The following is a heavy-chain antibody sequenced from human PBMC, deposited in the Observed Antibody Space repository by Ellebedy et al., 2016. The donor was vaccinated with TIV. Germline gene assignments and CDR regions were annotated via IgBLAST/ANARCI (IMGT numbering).Heavy chain of an antibody. Sequence: GESLKISCAASGFTFSSYEMNWVRQAPGKGLEWVSCISSSGSTIYYADSVKGRFTISRDNAENSLYLQMNSLRAEDTAVYHCTRVNGIGGMDVWGQGTTVTVSS. J-gene: IGHJ6*02. CDR3: TRVNGIGGMDV. CDR1: GFTFSSYE. V-gene: IGHV3-48*03. D-gene: IGHD2-15*01. CDR2: ISSSGSTI.